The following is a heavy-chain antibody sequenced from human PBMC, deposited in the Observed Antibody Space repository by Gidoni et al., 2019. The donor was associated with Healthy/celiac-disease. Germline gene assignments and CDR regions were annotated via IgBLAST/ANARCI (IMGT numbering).Heavy chain of an antibody. CDR2: ISAYNGNT. Sequence: QVQLVQSGAEVKKPGASVKVSCKASGYNFTSYGISWVRPAPGQGLEWMGWISAYNGNTNYAQKLQGRVTMTTDTSTSTAYMELRSLRSDDTAVYYCARDPRITMIVVVIRDDAFDIWGQGTMVTVSS. CDR1: GYNFTSYG. J-gene: IGHJ3*02. V-gene: IGHV1-18*01. CDR3: ARDPRITMIVVVIRDDAFDI. D-gene: IGHD3-22*01.